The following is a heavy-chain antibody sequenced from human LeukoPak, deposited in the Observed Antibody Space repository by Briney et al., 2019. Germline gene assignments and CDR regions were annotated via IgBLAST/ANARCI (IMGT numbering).Heavy chain of an antibody. CDR1: GGSISSYY. V-gene: IGHV4-59*08. CDR2: IYYSGST. Sequence: SETLSLTCNVSGGSISSYYWSWIRQPPGKGLEWIGNIYYSGSTNYNPSLKSRVIISVDTSKNQLSLKLSSVTAADTAVYYCARPSSGWSNWFDPWGQGTLVTVSS. D-gene: IGHD6-19*01. CDR3: ARPSSGWSNWFDP. J-gene: IGHJ5*02.